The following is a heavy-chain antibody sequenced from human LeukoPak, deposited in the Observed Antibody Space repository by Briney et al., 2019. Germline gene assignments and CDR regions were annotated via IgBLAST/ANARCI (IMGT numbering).Heavy chain of an antibody. Sequence: GGSLRLSCATSGFTFSSYAMSWVRQAPGKGLEWVSTISGGGGSTWYADSVKGRFTISRDNSKNTLFLQMNSLRAEDTAVYYCARDDALGDNALDIWGQGTMVTVSS. V-gene: IGHV3-23*01. CDR3: ARDDALGDNALDI. CDR2: ISGGGGST. D-gene: IGHD3-16*01. J-gene: IGHJ3*02. CDR1: GFTFSSYA.